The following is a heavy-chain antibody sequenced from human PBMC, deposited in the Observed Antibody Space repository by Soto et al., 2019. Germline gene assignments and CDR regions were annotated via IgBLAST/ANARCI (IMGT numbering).Heavy chain of an antibody. CDR3: ARGSRAVRGVSYYYYYYGMDV. J-gene: IGHJ6*02. V-gene: IGHV4-34*01. CDR2: INHSGST. D-gene: IGHD3-10*01. Sequence: WETLSLTCAVYGGSFSGYYWSWIRQPPGKGLECIGEINHSGSTNYNPSLKSRVTISVDTSKNQFSLKLSSVTAADTAVYYCARGSRAVRGVSYYYYYYGMDVWGQGTTVTVSS. CDR1: GGSFSGYY.